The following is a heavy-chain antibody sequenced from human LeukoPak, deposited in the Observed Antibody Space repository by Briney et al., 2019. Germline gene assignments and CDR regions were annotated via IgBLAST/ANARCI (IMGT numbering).Heavy chain of an antibody. CDR1: GYTFTGYY. CDR3: AREEVHDPTGYYYYCMDV. V-gene: IGHV1-2*02. Sequence: ASVKVSCKASGYTFTGYYMQWVRQAPGQGLEWMGWINPNSGGTNYAQKFQGRVTMTRDTSISTAYMELSRLRSDDTAVCYCAREEVHDPTGYYYYCMDVWGQGTTVTVSS. D-gene: IGHD1-1*01. J-gene: IGHJ6*02. CDR2: INPNSGGT.